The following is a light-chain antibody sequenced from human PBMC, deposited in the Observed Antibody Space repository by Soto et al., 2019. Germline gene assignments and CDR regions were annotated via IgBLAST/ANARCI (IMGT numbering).Light chain of an antibody. Sequence: QSVLTQPASVSGSPGQSIAISCTGTSSDVGGYNYGSWYQQHPGRGPKLMIYDVTNRPSGVSDRFSGSKSGNTASLTISGLQSEDEADYYCSSYTTSNTYVFGTGTKLTVL. J-gene: IGLJ1*01. CDR1: SSDVGGYNY. CDR3: SSYTTSNTYV. V-gene: IGLV2-14*03. CDR2: DVT.